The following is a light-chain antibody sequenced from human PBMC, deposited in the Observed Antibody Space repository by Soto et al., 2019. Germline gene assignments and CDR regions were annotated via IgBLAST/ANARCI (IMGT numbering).Light chain of an antibody. CDR3: SLDASSRNLV. CDR1: SSDVGGYNR. V-gene: IGLV2-18*01. Sequence: QSALTQPPSVSGSPGQSVTISCTGTSSDVGGYNRVSWYHQPPGTAPKLVIYEVSNRPSGVPDRFSGSMSGNTASLTISGLTADDDADYYCSLDASSRNLVFGGGTKLTVL. CDR2: EVS. J-gene: IGLJ3*02.